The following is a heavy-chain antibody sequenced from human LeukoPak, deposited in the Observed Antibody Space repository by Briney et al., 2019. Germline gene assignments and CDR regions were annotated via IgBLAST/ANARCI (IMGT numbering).Heavy chain of an antibody. CDR1: GYTFTGYY. CDR3: ARFFEYSTSSLDY. J-gene: IGHJ4*02. CDR2: INPYSGDT. V-gene: IGHV1-2*02. Sequence: ASVKVSCKASGYTFTGYYIHWVRQAPGQGLEWMGWINPYSGDTNYAQKLQGRVSMTRDTSISTAYMELSSLTSDDTAVFYCARFFEYSTSSLDYWGQGALVTVSS. D-gene: IGHD6-6*01.